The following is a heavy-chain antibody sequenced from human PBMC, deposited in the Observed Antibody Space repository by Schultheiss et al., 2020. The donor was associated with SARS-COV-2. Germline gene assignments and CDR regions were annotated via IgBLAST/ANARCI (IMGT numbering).Heavy chain of an antibody. CDR2: IYYSGST. J-gene: IGHJ2*01. CDR1: GGSISSSRYY. V-gene: IGHV4-39*01. D-gene: IGHD2-2*01. CDR3: ARGRVIVVVPAAPFDL. Sequence: SETLSLTCTVSGGSISSSRYYWGWIRQPPGKGLEWIGSIYYSGSTYYNPSLKSRVTISVDTSKNQFSLKLSSVTAADTAVYYCARGRVIVVVPAAPFDLWGRGTLVTVSS.